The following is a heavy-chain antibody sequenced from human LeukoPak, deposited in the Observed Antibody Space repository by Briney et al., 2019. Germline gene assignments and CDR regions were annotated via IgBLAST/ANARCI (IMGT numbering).Heavy chain of an antibody. J-gene: IGHJ4*02. CDR2: ISGSGSST. CDR3: ARVVVRDANNYKDY. CDR1: GFTFSNYA. Sequence: GGSLRLSCAASGFTFSNYAMSWVRQAPGKGLEWVSTISGSGSSTYYADSVKGRFTISRDNSKNTLYLQMNSLRAEDTAVYYCARVVVRDANNYKDYWGQGTLVTVSS. D-gene: IGHD5-24*01. V-gene: IGHV3-23*01.